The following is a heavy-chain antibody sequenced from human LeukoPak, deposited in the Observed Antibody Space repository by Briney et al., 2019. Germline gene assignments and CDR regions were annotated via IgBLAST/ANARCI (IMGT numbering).Heavy chain of an antibody. CDR1: GFTFSSYS. V-gene: IGHV3-30*03. J-gene: IGHJ3*02. CDR3: ARDLGLWFGESSGAFDI. D-gene: IGHD3-10*01. CDR2: MSYDGGNK. Sequence: GGSLRLSCAASGFTFSSYSMNWVRQAPGKGLEWVAVMSYDGGNKYYADSVKGRFTISRDNSKNTLYLQVNSLRPEDTAVYYCARDLGLWFGESSGAFDIWGQGTMVTVSS.